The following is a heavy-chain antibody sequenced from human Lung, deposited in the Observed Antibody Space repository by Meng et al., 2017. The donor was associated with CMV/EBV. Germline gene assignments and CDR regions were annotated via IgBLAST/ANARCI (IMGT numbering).Heavy chain of an antibody. Sequence: GEXXKISCAASGFRFSRYRMHWVRQAPGKGLVWVSGMNSDGSIITYADSVKGRFTISRDNVRNTLYLQMNNLRAEDTAVYYCARVGDCSNGVCYWYFDLWXRGTLVTVSS. J-gene: IGHJ2*01. D-gene: IGHD2-8*01. CDR2: MNSDGSII. V-gene: IGHV3-74*01. CDR1: GFRFSRYR. CDR3: ARVGDCSNGVCYWYFDL.